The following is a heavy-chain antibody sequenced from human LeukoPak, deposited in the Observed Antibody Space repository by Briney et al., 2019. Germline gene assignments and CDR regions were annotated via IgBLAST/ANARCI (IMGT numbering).Heavy chain of an antibody. D-gene: IGHD6-13*01. V-gene: IGHV4-34*01. CDR3: ATSIAAAGMNGY. Sequence: PSETLSLTCAAYGGSFSGYYWSWIRQPPGKGLEWTGEINHSGSTNYNPSLKSRVTISVDTSKNQFSLKLSSVTAADTAVYYCATSIAAAGMNGYWGQGTLVTVSS. CDR2: INHSGST. CDR1: GGSFSGYY. J-gene: IGHJ4*02.